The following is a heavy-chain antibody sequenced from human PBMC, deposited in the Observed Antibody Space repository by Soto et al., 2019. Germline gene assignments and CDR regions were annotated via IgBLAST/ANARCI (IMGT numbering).Heavy chain of an antibody. V-gene: IGHV4-31*11. CDR1: GASLSSVGYY. CDR2: IFASGTT. J-gene: IGHJ4*02. D-gene: IGHD1-1*01. CDR3: ARGWHRGTGTYDY. Sequence: QVQLQESGPGLVKPSQTLSLTCAVSGASLSSVGYYWHWIRQHPGKGLEWLGYIFASGTTYYRPSLKSRLAISADTSNNQFSLRLTSVTAADTAVYYCARGWHRGTGTYDYGGQGTLVTVSS.